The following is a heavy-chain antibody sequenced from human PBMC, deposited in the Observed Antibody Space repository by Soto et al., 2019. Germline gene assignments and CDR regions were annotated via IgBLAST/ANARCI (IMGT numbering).Heavy chain of an antibody. D-gene: IGHD7-27*01. CDR3: AREALTGSLFDY. CDR1: GDSVSSNSAA. Sequence: KQSQTLSLTCAISGDSVSSNSAAWNWIRQSPTRGLEWLGRTYYRSKWYNGYAVSVTSRITITPDTSKNQFSLQLTSVTPEDTAAYYCAREALTGSLFDYWGHGTLVTVSS. V-gene: IGHV6-1*01. CDR2: TYYRSKWYN. J-gene: IGHJ4*01.